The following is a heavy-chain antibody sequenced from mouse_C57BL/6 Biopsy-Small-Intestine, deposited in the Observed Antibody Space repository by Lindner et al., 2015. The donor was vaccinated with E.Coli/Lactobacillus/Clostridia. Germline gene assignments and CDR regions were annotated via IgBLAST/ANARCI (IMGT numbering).Heavy chain of an antibody. D-gene: IGHD3-1*01. CDR3: ARGASWFAY. Sequence: VQLQESGPGMVKPSQSLSLTCTVTGYSITSGCDWHWIRHFPGNKLEWMGYISYSGSTNYNPSLKGRISITHDTSKNHFFLKLNSATTEDTATYYCARGASWFAYWGQGTLVTVSA. CDR1: GYSITSGCD. J-gene: IGHJ3*01. V-gene: IGHV3-1*01. CDR2: ISYSGST.